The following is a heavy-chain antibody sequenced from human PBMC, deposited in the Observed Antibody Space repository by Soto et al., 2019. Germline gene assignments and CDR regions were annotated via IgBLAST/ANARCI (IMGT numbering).Heavy chain of an antibody. J-gene: IGHJ6*02. V-gene: IGHV3-30*18. Sequence: QVQLVESGGGVVQPGRSLRLSCAASGFTFSSYGMHWVRQAPGKGLEWVAVISYAGSNKYYADSVKGRFTISRDNSKNTLYLQMNSLRAEDTAVYYCAKDPASMTADLRRGEYYGVDVWGQGTTVTVSS. CDR1: GFTFSSYG. CDR2: ISYAGSNK. D-gene: IGHD2-21*02. CDR3: AKDPASMTADLRRGEYYGVDV.